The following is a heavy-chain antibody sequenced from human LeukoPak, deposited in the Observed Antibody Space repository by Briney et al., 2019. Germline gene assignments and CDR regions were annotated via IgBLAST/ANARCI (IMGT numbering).Heavy chain of an antibody. CDR2: ITPFLGIA. D-gene: IGHD3-16*01. CDR3: AREACREMGVMWPRLGGQDCRYDH. V-gene: IGHV1-69*04. CDR1: GYTFTSYG. Sequence: GASVKVSCKASGYTFTSYGISWVRQAPGQGPEWMGRITPFLGIANYPQKFQGRVTITADESTTTAYMELSRLRSEDTAVYYCAREACREMGVMWPRLGGQDCRYDHWGQGTLVTVSS. J-gene: IGHJ4*02.